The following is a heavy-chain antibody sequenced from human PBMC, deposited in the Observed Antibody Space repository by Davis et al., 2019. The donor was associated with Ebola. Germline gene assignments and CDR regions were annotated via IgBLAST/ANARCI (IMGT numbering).Heavy chain of an antibody. J-gene: IGHJ3*02. V-gene: IGHV1-2*02. D-gene: IGHD1-1*01. CDR2: INPNSGVT. CDR3: ARNFPPPDQLRYIRENTFDI. CDR1: GGTFSRYT. Sequence: ASVKVSCKASGGTFSRYTISWVRQAPGQGLEWMGLINPNSGVTNPAQNFQGRVTMTRDTSITTAYMELSRLRYDDTAVYYCARNFPPPDQLRYIRENTFDIWGQGTMVTVSS.